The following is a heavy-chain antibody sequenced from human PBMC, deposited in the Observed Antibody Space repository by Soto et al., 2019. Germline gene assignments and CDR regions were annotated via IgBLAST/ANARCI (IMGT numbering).Heavy chain of an antibody. V-gene: IGHV3-23*01. D-gene: IGHD3-16*01. J-gene: IGHJ4*02. CDR3: AKVSVWLLDY. Sequence: GGSLRLSCAASGFTLSSYGMSWVRQAPGKGLEWVSAISGSGGSTYYADSVKGRFTISRDNSKNTLYLQMNSLRAEDTAVYYCAKVSVWLLDYWGQGTLVTVSS. CDR2: ISGSGGST. CDR1: GFTLSSYG.